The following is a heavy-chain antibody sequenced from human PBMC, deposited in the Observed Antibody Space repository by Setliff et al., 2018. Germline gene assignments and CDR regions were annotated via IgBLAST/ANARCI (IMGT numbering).Heavy chain of an antibody. Sequence: GASVKVSCKASGYTFTTYGISWVRQAPGQGLEWMGWISADNGNTNYAQNLQGRVIMTTDTSTSTAYMELRSLRSDDTAIYYCARVRKNDDSNNWYGASYYSYHYAMDVWGLGTTVTVSS. V-gene: IGHV1-18*01. CDR1: GYTFTTYG. J-gene: IGHJ6*02. D-gene: IGHD6-13*01. CDR3: ARVRKNDDSNNWYGASYYSYHYAMDV. CDR2: ISADNGNT.